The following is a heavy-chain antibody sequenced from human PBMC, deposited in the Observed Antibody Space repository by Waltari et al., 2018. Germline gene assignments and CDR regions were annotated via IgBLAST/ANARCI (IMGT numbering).Heavy chain of an antibody. CDR3: AREITWFGELGFDY. J-gene: IGHJ4*02. CDR2: ISSSSSYI. Sequence: EVQLVESGGGLVKPGGSLRLSGAASGFTFSSYSMNWFRQAPGKGLEWVSSISSSSSYIYYADSVKGRFTISRDNAKNSLYLQMNSLRAEDTAVYYCAREITWFGELGFDYWGQGTLVTVSS. V-gene: IGHV3-21*01. D-gene: IGHD3-10*01. CDR1: GFTFSSYS.